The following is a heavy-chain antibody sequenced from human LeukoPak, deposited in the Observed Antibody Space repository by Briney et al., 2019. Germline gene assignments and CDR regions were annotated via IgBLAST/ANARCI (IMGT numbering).Heavy chain of an antibody. CDR2: ISLNSGGT. D-gene: IGHD6-13*01. Sequence: ASVKVSCKASGYTFTGYYMHWVRPAPGQGLGWVGGISLNSGGTNYAQKFQGRVNLTRDRSISTAYVALSRLRSDDTAVYYCARGRQQLVSSFDYWGQGTLVTVSS. J-gene: IGHJ4*02. CDR1: GYTFTGYY. CDR3: ARGRQQLVSSFDY. V-gene: IGHV1-2*02.